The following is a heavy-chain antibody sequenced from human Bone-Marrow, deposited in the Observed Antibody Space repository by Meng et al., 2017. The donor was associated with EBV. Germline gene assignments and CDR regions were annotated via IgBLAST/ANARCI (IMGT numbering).Heavy chain of an antibody. D-gene: IGHD3-10*01. V-gene: IGHV4-39*02. J-gene: IGHJ4*02. Sequence: QLPRRGSGQGLVKPSETLSPPSAVSAGAISSSSYYWGWIRQPPGKGLEWIGSIYYSGSTYYNPSLKSRVTISVDTSKNQFSLKLSSVTATDTAVYYCAREDGSGSTFDYWGQGTLVTVSS. CDR1: AGAISSSSYY. CDR3: AREDGSGSTFDY. CDR2: IYYSGST.